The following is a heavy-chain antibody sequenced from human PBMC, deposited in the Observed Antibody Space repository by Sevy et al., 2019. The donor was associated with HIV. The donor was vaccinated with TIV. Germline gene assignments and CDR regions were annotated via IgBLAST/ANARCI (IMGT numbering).Heavy chain of an antibody. CDR1: GFTFSNYF. V-gene: IGHV3-21*01. D-gene: IGHD3-10*01. Sequence: GGSLRLSCAASGFTFSNYFINWIRQAPGKGLEWVSSISCGSSYIFYANSVKGRFTISRDNAKNSLYLHMNSLRAEDTAVYYCARGDYYGSLYYFDYWGPGTLVTVSS. CDR3: ARGDYYGSLYYFDY. CDR2: ISCGSSYI. J-gene: IGHJ4*02.